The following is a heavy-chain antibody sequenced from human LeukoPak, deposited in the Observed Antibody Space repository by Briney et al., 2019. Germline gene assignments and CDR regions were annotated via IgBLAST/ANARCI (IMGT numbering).Heavy chain of an antibody. Sequence: SQTLSLTCTVSGGSISSGDYYWSWIRQPPGKGLEWIGYIYYSGSTYYNPSLKSRVTISVDTSKNQFSLKLSSVTAADTAVYYCARDRSVVVPAANYGMDVWGKGTTVTVSS. CDR3: ARDRSVVVPAANYGMDV. J-gene: IGHJ6*04. V-gene: IGHV4-30-4*01. CDR1: GGSISSGDYY. D-gene: IGHD2-2*01. CDR2: IYYSGST.